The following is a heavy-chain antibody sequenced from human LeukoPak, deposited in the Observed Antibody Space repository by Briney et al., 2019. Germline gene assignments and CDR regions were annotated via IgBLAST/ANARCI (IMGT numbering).Heavy chain of an antibody. CDR1: GFTFSSYG. CDR3: ARENYYDSSGYPY. Sequence: GGSLRLSCAASGFTFSSYGMHWVRQAPGKGLEWVAVIWYDGSNKYYADSVKGRFTISRDNSKNTLYLQMNSLRAEDTAVYYCARENYYDSSGYPYWGQGTLVTVSS. V-gene: IGHV3-33*01. CDR2: IWYDGSNK. J-gene: IGHJ4*02. D-gene: IGHD3-22*01.